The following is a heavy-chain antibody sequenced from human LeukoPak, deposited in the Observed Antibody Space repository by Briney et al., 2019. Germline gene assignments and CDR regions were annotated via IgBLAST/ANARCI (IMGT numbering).Heavy chain of an antibody. D-gene: IGHD3-10*01. V-gene: IGHV3-23*01. CDR1: GFTFGSYA. CDR3: AKLHWYYLGPDI. CDR2: ISGSGGST. J-gene: IGHJ3*02. Sequence: GGSLRLSCAASGFTFGSYAMSWVRQAPGKGLEWVSAISGSGGSTYYADSVKGRFTISRDNSKNTLYLQMNSLRAEDTAVYYCAKLHWYYLGPDIWGQGTMVTVSS.